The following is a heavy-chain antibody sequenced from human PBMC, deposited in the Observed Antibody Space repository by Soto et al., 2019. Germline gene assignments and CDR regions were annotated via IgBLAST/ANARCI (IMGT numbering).Heavy chain of an antibody. CDR2: ISSSSSYI. CDR1: GFTFSSYS. J-gene: IGHJ3*02. CDR3: ERPYHYDILTGYFKYDAFDI. D-gene: IGHD3-9*01. Sequence: EVQLVESGGGLVKPGGSLRLSCAASGFTFSSYSMNWVRQAPGKGLEWVSSISSSSSYIYYADSVKGRFTISRDNATNSLYLQMKRMRAEDTAVYYCERPYHYDILTGYFKYDAFDIWGQGTMVTVSS. V-gene: IGHV3-21*01.